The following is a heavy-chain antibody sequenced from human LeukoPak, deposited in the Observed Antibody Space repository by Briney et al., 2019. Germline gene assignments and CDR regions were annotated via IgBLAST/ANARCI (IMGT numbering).Heavy chain of an antibody. V-gene: IGHV1-69*06. D-gene: IGHD3-22*01. Sequence: GASVKVSCKVSGHSLNEISMYWVRQAPGKGLEWMGGIIPIFGTANYAQKFQGRVTITADKSTSTAYMELSSLRSEDTAVYYCARGAVNYYDSSGYYVGPEYYFDYWGQGTLVTVSS. CDR3: ARGAVNYYDSSGYYVGPEYYFDY. CDR1: GHSLNEIS. J-gene: IGHJ4*02. CDR2: IIPIFGTA.